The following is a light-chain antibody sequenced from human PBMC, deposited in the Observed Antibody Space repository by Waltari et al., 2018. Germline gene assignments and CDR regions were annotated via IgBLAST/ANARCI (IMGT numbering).Light chain of an antibody. CDR2: WAS. CDR3: QQYYSTPYT. J-gene: IGKJ2*01. CDR1: QTVLYNSNNKND. V-gene: IGKV4-1*01. Sequence: DIVMTQSPDSLAVSLGERATINCKSSQTVLYNSNNKNDLAWYQQRLGQPPKLLIYWASTRESGVPDRFSGSGSGTDFTLTISSLQAEDVAVYYCQQYYSTPYTFGQGTKVEIK.